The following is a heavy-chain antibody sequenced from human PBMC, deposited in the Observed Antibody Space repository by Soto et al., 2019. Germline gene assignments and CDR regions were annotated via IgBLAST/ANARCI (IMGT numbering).Heavy chain of an antibody. CDR1: GFTFSSFG. Sequence: QVQLVESGGGVVQPGRSLRLSCAASGFTFSSFGMHWVRQAPGKGLEWVAFIWHDGSNKYYPDSVKGRFTISRDNSKNTLYLQMNSLRGEDTAVYYCARDPMMTSVSSGWVYWGQGTLVTVSS. CDR2: IWHDGSNK. CDR3: ARDPMMTSVSSGWVY. D-gene: IGHD4-17*01. V-gene: IGHV3-33*01. J-gene: IGHJ4*02.